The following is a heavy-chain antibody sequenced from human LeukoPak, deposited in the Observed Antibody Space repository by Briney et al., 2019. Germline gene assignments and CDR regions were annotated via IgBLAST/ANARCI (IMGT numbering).Heavy chain of an antibody. Sequence: SETLSLTCTVSGGSISSYYWSWIRQPPGKGLEWIGYIYYGGSTNYNPSLKSRVTISVDTSKNQFSLRVTSVTAADTAVYYCARRPPALGAFDIWGQGTMVSVSS. CDR2: IYYGGST. V-gene: IGHV4-59*08. CDR1: GGSISSYY. J-gene: IGHJ3*02. CDR3: ARRPPALGAFDI.